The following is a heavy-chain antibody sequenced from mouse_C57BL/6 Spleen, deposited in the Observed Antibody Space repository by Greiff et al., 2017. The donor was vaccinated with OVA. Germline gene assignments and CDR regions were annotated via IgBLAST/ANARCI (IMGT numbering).Heavy chain of an antibody. CDR2: IYPRSGNT. CDR1: GYTFTSYG. D-gene: IGHD1-1*01. Sequence: VKLMESGAELARPGASVKLSCKASGYTFTSYGISWVKQRTGQGLEWIGEIYPRSGNTYYNEKFKGKATLTADKSSSTAYMELRSLTSEDSAFYFCARETGATVVATGFDYWGQGTTLTVSS. J-gene: IGHJ2*01. CDR3: ARETGATVVATGFDY. V-gene: IGHV1-81*01.